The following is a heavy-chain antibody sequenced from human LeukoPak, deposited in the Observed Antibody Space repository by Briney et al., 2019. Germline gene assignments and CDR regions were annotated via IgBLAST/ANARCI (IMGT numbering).Heavy chain of an antibody. V-gene: IGHV3-30-3*01. D-gene: IGHD3-22*01. CDR2: ISYDGSNK. CDR1: GFTFSSYA. J-gene: IGHJ4*02. CDR3: ARDNHYDSSGAVDY. Sequence: PGGSLRLSCAASGFTFSSYAMHWVRQAPGKGLEWVAVISYDGSNKYYADSVKGRFTISRDNSKNTLYLQMNSLRAEDTAVYYCARDNHYDSSGAVDYWGQGTLVTVSS.